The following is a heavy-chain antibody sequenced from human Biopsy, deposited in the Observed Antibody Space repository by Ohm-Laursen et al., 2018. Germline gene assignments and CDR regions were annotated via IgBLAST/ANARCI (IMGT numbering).Heavy chain of an antibody. CDR3: ARDMSHLYGLDV. V-gene: IGHV3-53*01. J-gene: IGHJ6*02. CDR1: GFNVNNKF. Sequence: SLRLSCAASGFNVNNKFISWVRQAPGKGLEWASVIYGDDRTYYADSVKGRFTISRDNPKNTLYLQMNSLRVEDTAVYYCARDMSHLYGLDVWGQGTTVTVSS. CDR2: IYGDDRT. D-gene: IGHD2-2*02.